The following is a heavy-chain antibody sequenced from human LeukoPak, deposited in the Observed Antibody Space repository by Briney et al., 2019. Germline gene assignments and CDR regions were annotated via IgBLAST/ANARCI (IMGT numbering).Heavy chain of an antibody. D-gene: IGHD4-23*01. V-gene: IGHV3-66*01. CDR3: ASSLTVVNAFDI. CDR2: IYSCGST. Sequence: PGGSLRLSCAASGFTVSSNYMSWVRQAPGKGLEWVSVIYSCGSTYYADSVKGRFTISRDNSKNTLYLQMNSLRAEDTAVYYCASSLTVVNAFDIWGQGTMVTVSS. CDR1: GFTVSSNY. J-gene: IGHJ3*02.